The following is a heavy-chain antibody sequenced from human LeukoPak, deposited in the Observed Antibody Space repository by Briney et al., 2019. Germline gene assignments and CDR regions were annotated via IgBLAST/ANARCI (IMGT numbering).Heavy chain of an antibody. D-gene: IGHD6-13*01. Sequence: GGSLRLSCAASGFTFTNCAMSWVRQAPGKGLEWVSAISGSGGNTYYADSVKGRFAISRDNSQNTLYLQMNSLRAEDTAVYYCARAPAAGTPYYFDYWGQGTLVTVSS. CDR1: GFTFTNCA. CDR3: ARAPAAGTPYYFDY. CDR2: ISGSGGNT. J-gene: IGHJ4*02. V-gene: IGHV3-23*01.